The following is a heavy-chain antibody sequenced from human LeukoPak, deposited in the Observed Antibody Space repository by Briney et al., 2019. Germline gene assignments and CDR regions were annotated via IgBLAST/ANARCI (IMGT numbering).Heavy chain of an antibody. CDR1: GGSNSRYY. Sequence: ETLSLHCTGSGGSNSRYYLSLIRQPPREGIEWVWYIYYSGSTNYNPSLKSRVTISVDTSKNQFSLKLSSVTAADTAVYYCARRSWTYYYYYMDVWGKGTTVTVSS. CDR2: IYYSGST. J-gene: IGHJ6*03. V-gene: IGHV4-59*01. D-gene: IGHD2-15*01. CDR3: ARRSWTYYYYYMDV.